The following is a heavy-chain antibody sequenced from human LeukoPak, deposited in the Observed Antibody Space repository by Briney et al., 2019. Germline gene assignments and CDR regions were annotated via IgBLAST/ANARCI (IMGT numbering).Heavy chain of an antibody. CDR3: ARDRGITMVRGVKFYYYYYMDV. CDR2: INHGGST. V-gene: IGHV4-34*01. CDR1: GGSFSGYY. D-gene: IGHD3-10*01. Sequence: SEALSLTSAVSGGSFSGYYWSWIRQPPGEGLEWIGEINHGGSTNYNPSLKSRVTISVDTSKSQFSLKLSSVTAADTAVYYCARDRGITMVRGVKFYYYYYMDVWGKGTTVTVSS. J-gene: IGHJ6*03.